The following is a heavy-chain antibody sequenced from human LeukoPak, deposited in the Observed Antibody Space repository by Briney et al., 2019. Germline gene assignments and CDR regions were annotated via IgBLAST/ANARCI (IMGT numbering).Heavy chain of an antibody. J-gene: IGHJ6*02. CDR2: ISSSSSYI. Sequence: GGTLRLSCAASGFTFSSYSMNWVRQAAGKGLEWVSSISSSSSYIYYADSVKGRFTISRDNATNSLYLQMNSLRAEDTAVYYCARTYYDFWSGRPTPLYYYYGMDVWGQGTTVTVSS. CDR3: ARTYYDFWSGRPTPLYYYYGMDV. CDR1: GFTFSSYS. V-gene: IGHV3-21*01. D-gene: IGHD3-3*01.